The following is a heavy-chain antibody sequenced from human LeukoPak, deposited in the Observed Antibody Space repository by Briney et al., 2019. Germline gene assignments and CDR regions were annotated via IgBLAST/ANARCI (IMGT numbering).Heavy chain of an antibody. CDR2: IRTKADNYAT. D-gene: IGHD6-25*01. V-gene: IGHV3-73*01. J-gene: IGHJ6*04. CDR1: GLTFSVSA. Sequence: GGSLKLSCSASGLTFSVSAIHWVRQASGKGLEWVGRIRTKADNYATAYAASVKGRFTISRDDSTNTAYLQMNSLKTEDTAVYYCTHPAYYYNVDVWGKGTTVTVSS. CDR3: THPAYYYNVDV.